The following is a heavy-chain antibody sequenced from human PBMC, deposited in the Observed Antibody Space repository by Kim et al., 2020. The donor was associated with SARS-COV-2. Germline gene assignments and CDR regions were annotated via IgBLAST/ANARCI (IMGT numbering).Heavy chain of an antibody. CDR1: GFTFSRYA. J-gene: IGHJ4*02. V-gene: IGHV3-23*01. Sequence: GGSLRLSCEGSGFTFSRYAISWVRQAPGRGPEWVASVNNGGNPYYADSVKGRFTVSRDNAKNTLYLQMDRVRAEDTALYYCAKDNESSGWPTFDYWGPGT. CDR3: AKDNESSGWPTFDY. D-gene: IGHD3-22*01. CDR2: VNNGGNP.